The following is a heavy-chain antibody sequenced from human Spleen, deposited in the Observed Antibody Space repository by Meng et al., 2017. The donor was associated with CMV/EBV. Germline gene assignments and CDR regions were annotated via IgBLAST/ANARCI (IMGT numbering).Heavy chain of an antibody. CDR3: ARIHVDTAMVDY. Sequence: SETLSLTCTVSGGSISSSSYYWGWIRQPPGKGLEWIGSIYYSGSTYYNPSLKSRVTISVDTSKNQFSLTMSSVTAADTAMYYCARIHVDTAMVDYWGQGTLVTVSS. J-gene: IGHJ4*02. V-gene: IGHV4-39*07. CDR1: GGSISSSSYY. D-gene: IGHD5-18*01. CDR2: IYYSGST.